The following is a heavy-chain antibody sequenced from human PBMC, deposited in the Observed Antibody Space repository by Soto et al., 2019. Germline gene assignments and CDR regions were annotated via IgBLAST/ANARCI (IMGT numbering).Heavy chain of an antibody. J-gene: IGHJ6*02. CDR2: ISSSSSYI. Sequence: WGSLRLSCAASGFTFSSYSMNFFRHSPCKWLEWVSSISSSSSYIYYADSVKGRFTISRDNAKNSLYLQMNSLRAEDTAVYYCARAEYSSGWYEYYGMDVWGQGTTVTVSS. D-gene: IGHD6-19*01. CDR3: ARAEYSSGWYEYYGMDV. V-gene: IGHV3-21*01. CDR1: GFTFSSYS.